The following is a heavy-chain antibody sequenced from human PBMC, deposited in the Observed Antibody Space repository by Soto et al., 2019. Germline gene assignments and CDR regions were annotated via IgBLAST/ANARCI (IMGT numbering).Heavy chain of an antibody. D-gene: IGHD1-1*01. J-gene: IGHJ3*01. V-gene: IGHV3-9*01. Sequence: EVQLVESGGGLVQPGRSLRLSCAASGFTFDDYAMHWVRQAPGKGLEWVSGISWDSGSRGYADAVRGRFTISRDNAKNTLCLRMNGLRVEDTALYYCAKDIRLVGTGTTEFGFDFWGQGTMVTVSS. CDR2: ISWDSGSR. CDR1: GFTFDDYA. CDR3: AKDIRLVGTGTTEFGFDF.